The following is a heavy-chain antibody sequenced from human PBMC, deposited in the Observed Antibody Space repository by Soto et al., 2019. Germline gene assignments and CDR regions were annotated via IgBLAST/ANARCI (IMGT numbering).Heavy chain of an antibody. CDR3: ARALGGYDYVFDY. Sequence: SETLSLTCAVSGGSISSGGYSWSWIRQPPGKGLEWIGYIYHSGSTYYNPSLKSRVTISVDRSKNQFSLKLSSVTAADTAVYYCARALGGYDYVFDYWGQGTLVTVSS. V-gene: IGHV4-30-2*01. D-gene: IGHD5-12*01. J-gene: IGHJ4*02. CDR1: GGSISSGGYS. CDR2: IYHSGST.